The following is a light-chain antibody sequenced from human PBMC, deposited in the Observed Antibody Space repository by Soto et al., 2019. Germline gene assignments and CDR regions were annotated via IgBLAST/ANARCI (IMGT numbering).Light chain of an antibody. Sequence: EIVLTQSPGTVCLSPRERATLSCRASQIVSSTYLAWFQQKAGQAPRLLIYGASTRATGIPDRFSGSGSGTDFTLTISGLEPEDFALYYCQQYGVSPPNTFGGGTKVDIK. CDR1: QIVSSTY. CDR2: GAS. CDR3: QQYGVSPPNT. J-gene: IGKJ4*01. V-gene: IGKV3-20*01.